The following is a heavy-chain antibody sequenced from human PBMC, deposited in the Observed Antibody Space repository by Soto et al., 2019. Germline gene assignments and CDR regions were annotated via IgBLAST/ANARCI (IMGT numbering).Heavy chain of an antibody. CDR1: GGTFSSYA. J-gene: IGHJ5*02. CDR2: IIPIFGTA. D-gene: IGHD2-2*02. Sequence: SVKVSCKASGGTFSSYAISWVRQAPGQGLEWMGGIIPIFGTANYAQKFQGRVTITADESTSTAYMELSSLRSEDTAVYYCARATDCSSTSCYSSWFDPWGQGTLVTVSS. CDR3: ARATDCSSTSCYSSWFDP. V-gene: IGHV1-69*13.